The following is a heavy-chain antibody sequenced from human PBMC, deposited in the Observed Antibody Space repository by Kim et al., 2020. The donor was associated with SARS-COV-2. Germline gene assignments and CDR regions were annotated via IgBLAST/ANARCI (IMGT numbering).Heavy chain of an antibody. Sequence: GGSLRLSCAASGFTFSSYGMHWVRQAPGKGLEWVAVISYDGSNKYYADSVKGRFTISRDNSKNTLYLQMNSLRAEDTAVYYCAKDQEGSSSWYPYYYYGMDVWGQGTTVTVSS. V-gene: IGHV3-30*18. CDR1: GFTFSSYG. CDR2: ISYDGSNK. D-gene: IGHD6-13*01. J-gene: IGHJ6*02. CDR3: AKDQEGSSSWYPYYYYGMDV.